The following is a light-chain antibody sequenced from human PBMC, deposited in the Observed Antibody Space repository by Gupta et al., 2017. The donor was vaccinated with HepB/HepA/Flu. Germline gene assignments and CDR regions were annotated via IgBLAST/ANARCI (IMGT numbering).Light chain of an antibody. V-gene: IGLV2-14*01. CDR3: SSYTIGRTV. Sequence: QSALTQPASVSGSPGQSITLSCTGTSSDVGGYDYVSWYQQHPGKAPKLIIYDVSNRPSGVSNRFSGSKSGNTASLTISGLQAEDEADLYCSSYTIGRTVFGTGTKVTVL. CDR1: SSDVGGYDY. J-gene: IGLJ1*01. CDR2: DVS.